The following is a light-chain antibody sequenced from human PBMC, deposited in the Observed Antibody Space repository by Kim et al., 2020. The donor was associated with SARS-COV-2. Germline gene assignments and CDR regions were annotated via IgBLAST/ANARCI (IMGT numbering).Light chain of an antibody. CDR1: QNINSN. CDR2: AAS. CDR3: QHYYTYPFS. V-gene: IGKV1-8*01. J-gene: IGKJ3*01. Sequence: ASTGVRVTITCRASQNINSNLAWYQQKPGKAPKLLTYAASTVQSLVPSRFSGSGSGTEFSLTISCLQSEDFATYYCQHYYTYPFSFGPGTKVHIK.